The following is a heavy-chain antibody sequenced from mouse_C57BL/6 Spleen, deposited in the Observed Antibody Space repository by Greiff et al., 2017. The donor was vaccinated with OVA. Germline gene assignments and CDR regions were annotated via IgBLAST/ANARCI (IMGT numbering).Heavy chain of an antibody. V-gene: IGHV1-61*01. CDR3: ARRGGDDGYRGDY. CDR1: GYTFTSYW. D-gene: IGHD2-3*01. CDR2: IYPSDSET. Sequence: VQLQQSGAELVRPGSSVKLSCKASGYTFTSYWMDWVKQRPGQGLEWIGNIYPSDSETHYNQKFKDKATLTVDKSSSTAYMQLSSLTSEDSAVYYCARRGGDDGYRGDYWGQGTTLTVSS. J-gene: IGHJ2*01.